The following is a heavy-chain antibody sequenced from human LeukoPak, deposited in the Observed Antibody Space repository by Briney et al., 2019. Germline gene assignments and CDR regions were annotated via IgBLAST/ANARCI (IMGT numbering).Heavy chain of an antibody. CDR3: ARRSSGSPDY. D-gene: IGHD1-26*01. V-gene: IGHV4-34*01. CDR2: INHSGST. J-gene: IGHJ4*02. Sequence: SETLSLTCAVYGGSFSGYYWSWIRQPPGKGLEWIGEINHSGSTNYNPSLKSRVTISVDTSKNQFSLKLSSVTAADTAVYYCARRSSGSPDYWGQGTLVTVSS. CDR1: GGSFSGYY.